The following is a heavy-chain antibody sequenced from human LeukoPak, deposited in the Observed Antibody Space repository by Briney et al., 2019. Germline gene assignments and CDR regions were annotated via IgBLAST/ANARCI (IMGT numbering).Heavy chain of an antibody. J-gene: IGHJ4*02. Sequence: ASVKVSCKASGYTFTGYYMHWVRQAPGQRLEWMGWINPNSGGTNYAQKFQGRVTMTRDTSISTAYMELSRLRSDDTAVYYRARDGGYYCSGGSCPIDYWGQGTLVTVSS. CDR1: GYTFTGYY. CDR2: INPNSGGT. D-gene: IGHD2-15*01. V-gene: IGHV1-2*02. CDR3: ARDGGYYCSGGSCPIDY.